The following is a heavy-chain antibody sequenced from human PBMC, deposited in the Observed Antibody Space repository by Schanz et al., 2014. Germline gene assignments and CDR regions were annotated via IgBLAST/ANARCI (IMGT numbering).Heavy chain of an antibody. V-gene: IGHV3-23*01. D-gene: IGHD2-2*01. J-gene: IGHJ4*02. Sequence: EVQLLESGGALVQPGGSLRLSCAASGFTFSNHALSWVRQAPGKGLEWVSGIGGSGDSTHYADSVKGRFTISRDNAKNSLFLQMNSLSAEDTAVYYCAKVAPAATYLDSWGLGTLVTVSS. CDR3: AKVAPAATYLDS. CDR1: GFTFSNHA. CDR2: IGGSGDST.